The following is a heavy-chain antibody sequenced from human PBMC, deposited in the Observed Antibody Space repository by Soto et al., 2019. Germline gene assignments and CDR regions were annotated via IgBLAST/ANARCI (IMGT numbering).Heavy chain of an antibody. CDR1: GGSISSYY. Sequence: SETLSLTCTVSGGSISSYYWSWIRQPPGKGLEWIGYIYYSGSTNYNPSLKSRVTISVDTSKNQFSLKLSSVTAADTAVYYCARDRRHYYYYGIDVWGQGTTVTVSS. J-gene: IGHJ6*02. CDR2: IYYSGST. CDR3: ARDRRHYYYYGIDV. V-gene: IGHV4-59*01.